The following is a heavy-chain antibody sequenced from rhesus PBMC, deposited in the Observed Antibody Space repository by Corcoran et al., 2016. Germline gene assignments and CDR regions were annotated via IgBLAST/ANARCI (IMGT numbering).Heavy chain of an antibody. CDR3: ERDIGWGSYDY. D-gene: IGHD5-12*01. Sequence: QVQLVQSGTEVKKPGSTVKVSCKTSGYTLTEYYIHWVRQAPGQGLEWMGEINPKSGGTNYAQKFQGRVTMTRDTSTSTAYMELSSLRSEDTAVYYCERDIGWGSYDYWGQGVLVTVSS. CDR2: INPKSGGT. V-gene: IGHV1-138*01. CDR1: GYTLTEYY. J-gene: IGHJ4*01.